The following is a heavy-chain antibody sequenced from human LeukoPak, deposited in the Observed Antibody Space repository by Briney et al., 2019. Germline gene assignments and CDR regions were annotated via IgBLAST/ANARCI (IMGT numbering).Heavy chain of an antibody. CDR2: ISGSGGDT. Sequence: GGSLRLSCAASGFTFSTYPMSWVRQAPGKGLEWVSAISGSGGDTYYADSVKGRFTISRDNSKNTLYLQMNSLRVEDTAVYYCAKVATWTYFDYWGQGTLVTVSS. J-gene: IGHJ4*02. V-gene: IGHV3-23*01. D-gene: IGHD3/OR15-3a*01. CDR1: GFTFSTYP. CDR3: AKVATWTYFDY.